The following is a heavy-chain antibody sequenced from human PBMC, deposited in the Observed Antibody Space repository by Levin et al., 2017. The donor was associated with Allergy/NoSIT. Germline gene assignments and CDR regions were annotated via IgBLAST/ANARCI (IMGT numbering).Heavy chain of an antibody. Sequence: GGSLRLSCAASGFTFDDYAMHWVRQAPGKGLEWVSGISWNSGSIGYADSVKGRFTISRDNAKNSLYLQMNSLRTEDTALYYCARDKIVLPDAFDIWGQGTMVIVSS. CDR2: ISWNSGSI. D-gene: IGHD3-16*02. J-gene: IGHJ3*02. V-gene: IGHV3-9*01. CDR1: GFTFDDYA. CDR3: ARDKIVLPDAFDI.